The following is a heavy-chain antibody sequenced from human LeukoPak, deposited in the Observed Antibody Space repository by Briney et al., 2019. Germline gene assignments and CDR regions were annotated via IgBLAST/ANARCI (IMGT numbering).Heavy chain of an antibody. D-gene: IGHD3-22*01. V-gene: IGHV4-4*07. Sequence: SQTLSLTCTVSGGSISSYYWTWIRQPAGRGLEWIGRIYTSGSTNYNPSLKSRVTMSVDTSKNQFSLQLSSVTAADTAVYYCAGGGYYHYFHYWGQGTLVTVSS. CDR3: AGGGYYHYFHY. CDR1: GGSISSYY. J-gene: IGHJ4*02. CDR2: IYTSGST.